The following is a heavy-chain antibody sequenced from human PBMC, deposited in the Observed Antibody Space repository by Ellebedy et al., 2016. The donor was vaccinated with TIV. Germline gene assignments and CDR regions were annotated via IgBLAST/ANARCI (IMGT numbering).Heavy chain of an antibody. Sequence: SQTLSLTXVISGDSVSSSSAVWNWIRQSPSRGLEWLGRVYYRSKWYDDYAVSVKGRINIKPDTSKNQFSLQLQSVIPEDTAIYYCAREGMPGLGDFGGGFDHWGQGALVTVSS. D-gene: IGHD4-23*01. CDR3: AREGMPGLGDFGGGFDH. CDR2: VYYRSKWYD. J-gene: IGHJ4*02. CDR1: GDSVSSSSAV. V-gene: IGHV6-1*01.